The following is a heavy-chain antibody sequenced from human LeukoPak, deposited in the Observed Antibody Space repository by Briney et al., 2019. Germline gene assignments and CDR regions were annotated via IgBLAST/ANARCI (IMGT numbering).Heavy chain of an antibody. CDR1: GFTFSSYA. CDR3: ARTRYSSGWYPPFDY. J-gene: IGHJ4*02. Sequence: GGSLRLSCAASGFTFSSYAMSWVRQAPGKGLEWVAVIWYDGSNKYYADSVKGRFTISRDNSKNTLYLQMNSLRAEDTAVYYCARTRYSSGWYPPFDYWGQGTLVTVSS. D-gene: IGHD6-19*01. V-gene: IGHV3-33*08. CDR2: IWYDGSNK.